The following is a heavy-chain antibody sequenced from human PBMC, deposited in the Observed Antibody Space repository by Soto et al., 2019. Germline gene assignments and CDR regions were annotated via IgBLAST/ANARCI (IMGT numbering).Heavy chain of an antibody. CDR1: GYTFTSYD. V-gene: IGHV1-18*01. D-gene: IGHD4-17*01. CDR3: AKSYGDYDDY. J-gene: IGHJ4*02. CDR2: MNPNNGNT. Sequence: ASVKVSGTDSGYTFTSYDINCVRQATGQGLEWMGWMNPNNGNTNYAQKLQGRVTMTTDTSTSTAYMELRSLRSDDTAVYYCAKSYGDYDDYWGQGTLVTVSS.